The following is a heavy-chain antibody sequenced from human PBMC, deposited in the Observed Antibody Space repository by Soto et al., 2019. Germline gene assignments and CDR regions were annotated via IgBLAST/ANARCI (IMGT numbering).Heavy chain of an antibody. V-gene: IGHV3-30*18. D-gene: IGHD1-1*01. J-gene: IGHJ5*02. CDR1: GFTFSSYG. Sequence: QVQLVESGGGVVQPGRSQRLSCAASGFTFSSYGMHWVRQAPGKGLEWVAVISYDGSNKYYADSVKGRFTISRDNSKNTLYLQMNSLRAEDTAVYYCAKNALSDNNGWFDPWGQGTLVTVSS. CDR2: ISYDGSNK. CDR3: AKNALSDNNGWFDP.